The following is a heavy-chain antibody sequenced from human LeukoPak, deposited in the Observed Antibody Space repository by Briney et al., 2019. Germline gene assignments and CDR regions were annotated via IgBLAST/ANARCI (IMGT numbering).Heavy chain of an antibody. Sequence: GGSLKISCKGSGYSFTSYWIGWVRQMPGKGLEWMGIIYPGDSDTRYSPSFQGQVTISADKSISTAYLQWSSLKASDTAMYYCARLAQNYYDSSGYLGYWGQGTLVTVSS. CDR3: ARLAQNYYDSSGYLGY. V-gene: IGHV5-51*01. CDR1: GYSFTSYW. CDR2: IYPGDSDT. J-gene: IGHJ4*02. D-gene: IGHD3-22*01.